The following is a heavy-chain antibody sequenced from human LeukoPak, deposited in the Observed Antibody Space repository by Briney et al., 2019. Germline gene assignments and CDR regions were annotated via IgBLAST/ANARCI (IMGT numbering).Heavy chain of an antibody. Sequence: GGSLRLSCAASGFTFSSYWMSWVRQAPGKGLEWVANIKQDGSEKYYVDSVKGRFTISRDNAKNSLYLQMNSLRAEDTAVYYCARDGYSYVYYYYGMDVWGQGTTVTVSS. V-gene: IGHV3-7*01. CDR1: GFTFSSYW. J-gene: IGHJ6*02. D-gene: IGHD5-18*01. CDR2: IKQDGSEK. CDR3: ARDGYSYVYYYYGMDV.